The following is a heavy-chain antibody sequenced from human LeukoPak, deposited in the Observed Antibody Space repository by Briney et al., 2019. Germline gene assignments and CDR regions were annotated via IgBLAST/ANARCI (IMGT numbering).Heavy chain of an antibody. D-gene: IGHD5-18*01. CDR2: ISYDGSSR. CDR3: ARGSGYSYGIFDY. CDR1: GFSFSNYP. Sequence: GGSLRLSCAASGFSFSNYPMQWVRQAPGKGLEWVATISYDGSSRYSAASVKGRFTISRDNSKNTLSLQMNSLRVEDTAMYYCARGSGYSYGIFDYWGQGTLVTVSS. V-gene: IGHV3-30*04. J-gene: IGHJ4*02.